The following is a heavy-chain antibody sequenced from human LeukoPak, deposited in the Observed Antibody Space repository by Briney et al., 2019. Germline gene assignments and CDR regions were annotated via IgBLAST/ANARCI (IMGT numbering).Heavy chain of an antibody. CDR1: GGSISSYY. Sequence: PSETLSLTCTVSGGSISSYYWNWIRQPAGKGLEWIGRIYPSGSTDYNPFLKSRVTMSVDTSKNQFSLKLSSVTAADTAVYYCAREGGSYNCFDPWGQGTLVTVSS. D-gene: IGHD1-26*01. CDR2: IYPSGST. CDR3: AREGGSYNCFDP. J-gene: IGHJ5*02. V-gene: IGHV4-4*07.